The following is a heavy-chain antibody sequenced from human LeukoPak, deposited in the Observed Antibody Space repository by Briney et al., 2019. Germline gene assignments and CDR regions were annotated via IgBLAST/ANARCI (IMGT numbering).Heavy chain of an antibody. V-gene: IGHV3-30*18. J-gene: IGHJ4*02. D-gene: IGHD6-13*01. CDR2: ISFHGSNK. CDR1: GFTFSTYG. CDR3: AKERGAAAATVYFDY. Sequence: GGSLRLSCTASGFTFSTYGMHWVRQAPGKGLEWVAVISFHGSNKNYADSVKGRFTISRDNSKNTVYLQMNSLRAEDTAVYYCAKERGAAAATVYFDYWGQGTQVTVSS.